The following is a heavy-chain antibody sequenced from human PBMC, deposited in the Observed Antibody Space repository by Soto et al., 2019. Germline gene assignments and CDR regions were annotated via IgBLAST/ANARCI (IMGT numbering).Heavy chain of an antibody. CDR1: GFTLSSYY. CDR2: IKHDGSEN. J-gene: IGHJ3*02. CDR3: ARGAFAAVEI. Sequence: EVQLVESGGGLVQPGGYLRLSCAASGFTLSSYYMRWVRQAPGKGLEWVATIKHDGSENYYVDSVKGRFTISRDTTKNSLYLQMNSLRDEDTAVYYCARGAFAAVEIWGQGTMVTVSS. V-gene: IGHV3-7*01.